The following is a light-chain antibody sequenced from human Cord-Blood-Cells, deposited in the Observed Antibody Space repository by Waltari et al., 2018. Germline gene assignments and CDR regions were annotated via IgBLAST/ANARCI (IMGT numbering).Light chain of an antibody. J-gene: IGKJ1*01. V-gene: IGKV3-15*01. CDR1: QSVSSN. Sequence: EIVMTPSPATLSVSPGERATLSCRASQSVSSNLAWYQQKPGQAPRLLIYGASTRATGIPARFSGSGSGTEFTLTISSLQSEDFAVYYGQQYNNWPWTFGQGTKVEIK. CDR2: GAS. CDR3: QQYNNWPWT.